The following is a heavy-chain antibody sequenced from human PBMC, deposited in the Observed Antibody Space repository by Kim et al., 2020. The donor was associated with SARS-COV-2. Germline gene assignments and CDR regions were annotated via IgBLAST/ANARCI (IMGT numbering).Heavy chain of an antibody. D-gene: IGHD1-26*01. CDR1: GFTFKTNT. CDR3: VRVRTYFQLSGNNYYAMDV. CDR2: ITGDSALL. V-gene: IGHV3-21*06. J-gene: IGHJ6*02. Sequence: GGSLRLSCTASGFTFKTNTMSWVRQAPGKGLEWVSSITGDSALLYYADSVNGRFTISRDNAKNTVYLQMNGLRDEDRAVYFCVRVRTYFQLSGNNYYAMDVWGQGTSVTVSS.